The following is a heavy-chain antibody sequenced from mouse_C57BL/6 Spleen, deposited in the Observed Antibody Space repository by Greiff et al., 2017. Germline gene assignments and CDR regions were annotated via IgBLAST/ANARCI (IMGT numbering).Heavy chain of an antibody. J-gene: IGHJ4*01. CDR1: GYTFTSYW. CDR2: IYPGSGST. CDR3: EKDSNHAMDY. Sequence: QVQLKQPGAELVKPGASVKMSCKASGYTFTSYWITWVKQRPGQGLEWIGDIYPGSGSTNYNEKFKSKATLTVDTSSSTAYMQLSSLTSADSAVYYCEKDSNHAMDYWGQGTSVTVSS. V-gene: IGHV1-55*01. D-gene: IGHD2-5*01.